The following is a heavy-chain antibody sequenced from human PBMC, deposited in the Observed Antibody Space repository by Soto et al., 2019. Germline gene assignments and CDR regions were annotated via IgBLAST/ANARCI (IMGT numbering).Heavy chain of an antibody. CDR1: SVSNAW. Sequence: SVSNAWMNWVRQAPGKGLEWVGRIKSKTDGGTTDYAAPVKGRFTISRDDSKNTLYLQMNSLKTEDTAVYYCTTDPARGGGRYYYYDIDVWGQGTMVTVSS. D-gene: IGHD3-16*01. V-gene: IGHV3-15*07. CDR3: TTDPARGGGRYYYYDIDV. CDR2: IKSKTDGGTT. J-gene: IGHJ6*02.